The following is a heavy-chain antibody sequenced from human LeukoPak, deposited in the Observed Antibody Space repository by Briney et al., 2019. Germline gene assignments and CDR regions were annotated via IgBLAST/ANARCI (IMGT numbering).Heavy chain of an antibody. D-gene: IGHD3-9*01. CDR2: IYPGDSDT. CDR3: ARHFRDWLERFDI. Sequence: GESLKISCKGSGYSFTSYWIGWVRQMPGKGLEWMGIIYPGDSDTRYSPSFQGQVTISADKSISTAYLQWSSLKASDTAMYYCARHFRDWLERFDIWGQGTMVTVSS. V-gene: IGHV5-51*01. J-gene: IGHJ3*02. CDR1: GYSFTSYW.